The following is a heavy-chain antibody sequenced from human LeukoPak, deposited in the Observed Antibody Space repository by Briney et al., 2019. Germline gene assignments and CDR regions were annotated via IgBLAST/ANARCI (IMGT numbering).Heavy chain of an antibody. Sequence: PSETLSLTCAVYGGSFSDYYWSWIRQPPGKGLEWIGEINHRGSTNYNLSLKSRFTISVDTSKNQFSLKVTSVTAADTAVYYCARGRAEADTRFVWFDPWGQGTLVIVSS. CDR3: ARGRAEADTRFVWFDP. V-gene: IGHV4-34*01. J-gene: IGHJ5*02. D-gene: IGHD6-13*01. CDR1: GGSFSDYY. CDR2: INHRGST.